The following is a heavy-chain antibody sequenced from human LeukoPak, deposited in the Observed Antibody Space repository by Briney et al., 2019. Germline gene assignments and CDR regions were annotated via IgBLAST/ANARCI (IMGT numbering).Heavy chain of an antibody. V-gene: IGHV4-39*07. CDR2: IYSSGST. CDR1: GVSISSGSNY. CDR3: ARSDGYGLVGI. J-gene: IGHJ3*02. D-gene: IGHD3-10*01. Sequence: PSETLSLTCSVSGVSISSGSNYWGWIRQPPGKTLEWIGSIYSSGSTYYNPSLKSRVIILIDTAKNHFSLNLSSVTAADTAVYYCARSDGYGLVGIWGQGTMITVSS.